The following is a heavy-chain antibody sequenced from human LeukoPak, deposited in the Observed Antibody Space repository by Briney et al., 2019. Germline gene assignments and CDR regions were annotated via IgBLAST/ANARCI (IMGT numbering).Heavy chain of an antibody. Sequence: ASVKVSCKASGYTFTSYDINWVRQATGQGLECMGWMNPNSGNTGYAQKFQGRVAMTRNTSISTGYMELSSLRSEDTAVYFCARGGREWLVWLTRAFDIWGQGTMVTVSS. CDR2: MNPNSGNT. J-gene: IGHJ3*02. CDR1: GYTFTSYD. CDR3: ARGGREWLVWLTRAFDI. V-gene: IGHV1-8*01. D-gene: IGHD6-19*01.